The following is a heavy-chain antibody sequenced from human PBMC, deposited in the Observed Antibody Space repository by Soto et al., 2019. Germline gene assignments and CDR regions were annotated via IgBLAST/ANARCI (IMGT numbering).Heavy chain of an antibody. CDR1: GYTFTSYG. J-gene: IGHJ6*02. CDR3: AREASAATVTRAYYYYYYGMDV. CDR2: ISAYNGNT. D-gene: IGHD4-4*01. V-gene: IGHV1-18*01. Sequence: QVQLVQSGAEVKKPGASVKVSCKASGYTFTSYGISWVRQAPGQGLEWMGWISAYNGNTNYAQKRQGRVTMTTDTATSTAYMELRSLRSDDTAVYYCAREASAATVTRAYYYYYYGMDVWGQGTTVTVSS.